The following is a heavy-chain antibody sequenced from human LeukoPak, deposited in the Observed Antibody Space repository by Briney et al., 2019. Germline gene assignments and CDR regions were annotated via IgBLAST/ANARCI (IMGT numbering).Heavy chain of an antibody. CDR2: MNPNSGNT. CDR3: ARTYCSGGSCRHRLFDP. J-gene: IGHJ5*02. Sequence: ASVKVSCKASGYTFTSYDINWVRQATGQGLEWMGWMNPNSGNTGYAQKFQGRVTMTRNTSISTAYMELSSLRSEDTAVYYCARTYCSGGSCRHRLFDPWGQGTLVTVSS. V-gene: IGHV1-8*01. D-gene: IGHD2-15*01. CDR1: GYTFTSYD.